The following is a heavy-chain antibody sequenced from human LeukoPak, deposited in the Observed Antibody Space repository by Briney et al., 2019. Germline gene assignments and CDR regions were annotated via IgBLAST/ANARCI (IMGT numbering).Heavy chain of an antibody. CDR3: ARDRSGSGSYSYDN. CDR1: GVSVSSNY. V-gene: IGHV3-66*01. CDR2: IFSGGST. Sequence: GGSLRLSSAASGVSVSSNYMSWVRQAPGKGLEWVSVIFSGGSTYFADSVKGRFTISRDNSKNTLYLQMNSLRAEDTAVYYCARDRSGSGSYSYDNWGQGTLVTVSS. D-gene: IGHD3-10*01. J-gene: IGHJ4*02.